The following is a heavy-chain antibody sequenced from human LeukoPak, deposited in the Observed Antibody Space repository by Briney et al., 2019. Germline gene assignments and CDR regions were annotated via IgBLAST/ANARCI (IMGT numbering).Heavy chain of an antibody. D-gene: IGHD2-21*01. CDR1: GFTFSSYG. Sequence: PGRSLRLSCAASGFTFSSYGMHWVRQAPGKGLEWVAVISYDGSNKDYADSVKGRFTISRDNSKNTLYVQMNSLRPEDTAVYYCARRGGGGRSDALDIWGQGTMVTVSS. V-gene: IGHV3-30*03. CDR2: ISYDGSNK. J-gene: IGHJ3*02. CDR3: ARRGGGGRSDALDI.